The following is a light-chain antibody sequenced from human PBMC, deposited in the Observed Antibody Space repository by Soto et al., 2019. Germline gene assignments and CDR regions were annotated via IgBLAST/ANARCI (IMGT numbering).Light chain of an antibody. CDR3: QQLNYWPRIT. CDR2: GAS. CDR1: QSVSSN. J-gene: IGKJ5*01. Sequence: IVMTQSPATLSVSPLEIATLSCMASQSVSSNLAWYQQKPGQAPRLLIYGASTRATGVPARFSGSGSGTDFTLTINTLEPEDFAVYYCQQLNYWPRITFGQGTRLEIK. V-gene: IGKV3D-15*01.